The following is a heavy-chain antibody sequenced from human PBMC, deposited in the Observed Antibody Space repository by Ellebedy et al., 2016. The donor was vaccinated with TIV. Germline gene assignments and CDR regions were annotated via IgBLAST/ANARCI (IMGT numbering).Heavy chain of an antibody. CDR3: AREAYDFRSGYQYWYFDL. V-gene: IGHV3-30*14. CDR1: GFPFSTYA. CDR2: ISYDGSNQ. J-gene: IGHJ2*01. D-gene: IGHD3-3*01. Sequence: PGGSLRLSCAASGFPFSTYAMHWVRQPPGKGLEWVAAISYDGSNQFYADSVKGRFTISRDISSNTVYLQMNSLRAEDTAVYYCAREAYDFRSGYQYWYFDLWGRGTLVTVSS.